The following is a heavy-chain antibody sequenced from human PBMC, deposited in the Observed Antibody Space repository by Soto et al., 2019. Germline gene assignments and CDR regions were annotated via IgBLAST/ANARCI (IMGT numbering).Heavy chain of an antibody. V-gene: IGHV1-18*01. D-gene: IGHD1-1*01. Sequence: QVHLVQSGAEVKKPGASVKVSCQGYGYAFTTYGITWVRQATGEGLEWMGWISAHNGNTKYAQKLQGRVTVTRDTSTSTACMELMSLRLDDTAVYYCARGRYGDYWGQGALVTVSS. CDR1: GYAFTTYG. CDR3: ARGRYGDY. CDR2: ISAHNGNT. J-gene: IGHJ4*02.